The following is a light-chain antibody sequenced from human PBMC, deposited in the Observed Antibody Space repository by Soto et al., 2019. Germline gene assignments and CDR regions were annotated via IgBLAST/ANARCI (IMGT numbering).Light chain of an antibody. CDR1: SSEVGGYNY. V-gene: IGLV2-14*01. Sequence: QSVLTQPASVSGSPGQSITISCTGTSSEVGGYNYVSWYQQHPGKAPKLMIYDVRNRPSGVSNRFSGSKSVNTASLTISGLQAEDEADYYCSSYTTISTYVFGTGTKVTVL. CDR2: DVR. J-gene: IGLJ1*01. CDR3: SSYTTISTYV.